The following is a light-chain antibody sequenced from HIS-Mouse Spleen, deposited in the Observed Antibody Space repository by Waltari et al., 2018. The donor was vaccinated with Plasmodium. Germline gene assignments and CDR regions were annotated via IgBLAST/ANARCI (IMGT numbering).Light chain of an antibody. CDR3: QAWDSSTVV. CDR1: KLGDKY. V-gene: IGLV3-1*01. Sequence: SYELTQPPSLSVSPGQTASITCSGVKLGDKYACWYQQKPGQSPGLVIYQDSKRPSGIPERFSGSNSGNTATLTISGTQAMDEADYYCQAWDSSTVVFGGGTKLTVL. CDR2: QDS. J-gene: IGLJ2*01.